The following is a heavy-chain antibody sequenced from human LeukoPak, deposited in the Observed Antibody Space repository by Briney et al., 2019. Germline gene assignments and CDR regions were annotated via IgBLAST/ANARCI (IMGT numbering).Heavy chain of an antibody. CDR1: GYSISSGYY. Sequence: SETLSLTCAVSGYSISSGYYWGWIRQPPGKGLEWIGSIYHSGSTYYNPSLKSRVTISVDTSKNQFSLKLSSLTAADTAVYYCARVIVYCSSTSCCLFDPWGQGTLVTVSS. CDR2: IYHSGST. J-gene: IGHJ5*02. D-gene: IGHD2-2*01. V-gene: IGHV4-38-2*01. CDR3: ARVIVYCSSTSCCLFDP.